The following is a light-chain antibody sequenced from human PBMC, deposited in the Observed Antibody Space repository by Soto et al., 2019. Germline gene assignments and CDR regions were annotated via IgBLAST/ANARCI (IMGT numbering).Light chain of an antibody. CDR3: QQYDDWPGT. V-gene: IGKV3-15*01. Sequence: IVMTQSPATLSGSPGEIATLSCMASQDVNNNLAWYQQKRGQAPRLLLYGASTRATGIPPRFSGSGSGTEFTLTISSLQSEDLAVYYCQQYDDWPGTFGQGTKVDIK. J-gene: IGKJ1*01. CDR2: GAS. CDR1: QDVNNN.